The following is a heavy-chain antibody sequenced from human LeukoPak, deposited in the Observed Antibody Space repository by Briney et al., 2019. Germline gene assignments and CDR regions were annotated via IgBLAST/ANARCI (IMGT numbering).Heavy chain of an antibody. V-gene: IGHV3-7*03. Sequence: PGGSLRLSCAASGFTFSSYWMSWVRQAPGKGLEWVANIKQDGSEKYYVDSVKGRFTISRDNAKNSLYLQMHSLRAEDTALYYCAKVDYYYYMDVWGKGTTVTISS. CDR1: GFTFSSYW. CDR2: IKQDGSEK. CDR3: AKVDYYYYMDV. J-gene: IGHJ6*03.